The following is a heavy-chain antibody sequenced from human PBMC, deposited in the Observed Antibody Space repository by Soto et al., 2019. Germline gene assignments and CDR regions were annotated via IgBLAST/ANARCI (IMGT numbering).Heavy chain of an antibody. V-gene: IGHV4-34*01. CDR1: GGSFSGYY. D-gene: IGHD1-1*01. J-gene: IGHJ1*01. CDR2: INHSGST. Sequence: SETLSLTCAVYGGSFSGYYWSWIRQPPGKGLEWIGEINHSGSTNYNPSLKSRVTMSVDTSKNQFSLKLSSVTAADTAVYYCARRVQGTRDFQHWGQGTLVTVSS. CDR3: ARRVQGTRDFQH.